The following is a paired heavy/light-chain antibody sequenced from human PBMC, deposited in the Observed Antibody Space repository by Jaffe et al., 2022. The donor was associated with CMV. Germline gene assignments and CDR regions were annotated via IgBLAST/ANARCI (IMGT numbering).Light chain of an antibody. CDR2: GDT. J-gene: IGLJ3*02. Sequence: QSVLTQPPSVSGAPGQRVTISCTGSSLDIGAGYDVHWYQQLPGTAPKLLIYGDTNRPSGVPDRFSGSKSGTSASLAITGLQAEDEADYYCQSSDSSLSGLWVFGGGTKLTVL. CDR3: QSSDSSLSGLWV. CDR1: SLDIGAGYD. V-gene: IGLV1-40*01.
Heavy chain of an antibody. CDR3: VRGEGWNPHWYFDL. J-gene: IGHJ2*01. D-gene: IGHD1-1*01. V-gene: IGHV3-74*01. CDR1: GFTFSSYW. Sequence: EVQLVESGGGLVQPGGSLRLSCAASGFTFSSYWMHWVRQAPGKGLVWVSRINSDGSTTTYADSVKGRFTISRDNAKHTLYLQMNTLRAEDTAIYYCVRGEGWNPHWYFDLWGRGTLVTVSS. CDR2: INSDGSTT.